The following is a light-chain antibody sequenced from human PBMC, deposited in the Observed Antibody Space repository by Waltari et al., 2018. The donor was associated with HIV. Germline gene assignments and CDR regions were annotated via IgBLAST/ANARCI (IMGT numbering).Light chain of an antibody. J-gene: IGKJ5*01. CDR3: QQYNKGPLGIT. Sequence: EIVMTQSPATLSVSPGGRATLFCRPSQSVSSNLAWYQQKPGQGPRLLIYGATTRATGFPARFGGSGSGTEFTLTISSLQSEDFGVYYCQQYNKGPLGITFGQGTRLEI. CDR1: QSVSSN. V-gene: IGKV3-15*01. CDR2: GAT.